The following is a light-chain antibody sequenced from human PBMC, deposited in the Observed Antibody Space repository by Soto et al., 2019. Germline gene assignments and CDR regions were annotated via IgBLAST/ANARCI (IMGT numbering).Light chain of an antibody. Sequence: DIQMTQSPSTLSASVGDRVTITCRASQSIGSWLAWYQQKPGKAPKLLIYKASSLESGVPSRFSGSGSGTEFTLTISSLQPDDVATYYCQQYNRNFSTWMFGQGTKVEIK. CDR2: KAS. CDR3: QQYNRNFSTWM. V-gene: IGKV1-5*03. CDR1: QSIGSW. J-gene: IGKJ1*01.